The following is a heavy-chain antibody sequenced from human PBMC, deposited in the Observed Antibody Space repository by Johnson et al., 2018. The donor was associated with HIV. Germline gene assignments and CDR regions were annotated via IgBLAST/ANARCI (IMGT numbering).Heavy chain of an antibody. Sequence: QVQVVESGGGVVQPGRSLRLSCAASGFTFSSYGMHWVRQAPGKGLEWVAVIWYDGSNKYYADSVKGRFTISRDNSKNTLYLQMNSLRAEDTAVYYCASGVYSSSWSWDVAFDIWGQGTMVTVSS. V-gene: IGHV3-33*01. CDR1: GFTFSSYG. J-gene: IGHJ3*02. CDR2: IWYDGSNK. D-gene: IGHD6-13*01. CDR3: ASGVYSSSWSWDVAFDI.